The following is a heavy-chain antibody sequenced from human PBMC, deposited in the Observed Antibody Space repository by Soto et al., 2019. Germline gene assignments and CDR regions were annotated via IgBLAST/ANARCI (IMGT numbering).Heavy chain of an antibody. J-gene: IGHJ3*02. D-gene: IGHD6-19*01. CDR2: INPNSGGT. CDR1: GYTSTGYY. Sequence: ASVKVSCKASGYTSTGYYMHWVRQAPGQGLEWMGWINPNSGGTNYAQKFQGWVTMTRDTSISTAYMELSRLRSDDTAVYYCARGGSAVANDAFDIWGQGTMVTVSS. V-gene: IGHV1-2*04. CDR3: ARGGSAVANDAFDI.